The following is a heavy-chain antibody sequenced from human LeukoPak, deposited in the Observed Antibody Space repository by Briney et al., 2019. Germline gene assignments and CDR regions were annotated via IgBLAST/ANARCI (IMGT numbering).Heavy chain of an antibody. V-gene: IGHV3-30*04. D-gene: IGHD3-9*01. CDR1: GFTFSSYA. CDR3: ARELEDILTGYDAFDI. Sequence: PGGSLRLSCAASGFTFSSYAMHWVRQAPGKGLEWVAVISYDGSNKYYADSVNGRFTISRDNSKNPLYLQMNSLRAEDTAVYYCARELEDILTGYDAFDIWGQGTMVTVSS. J-gene: IGHJ3*02. CDR2: ISYDGSNK.